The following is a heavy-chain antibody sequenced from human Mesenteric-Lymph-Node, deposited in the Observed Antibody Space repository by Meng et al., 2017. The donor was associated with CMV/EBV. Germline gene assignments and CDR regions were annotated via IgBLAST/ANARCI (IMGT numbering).Heavy chain of an antibody. CDR3: ARGRGDYSSSWYAFSGY. CDR2: MNPNSGST. CDR1: YTFTSFD. D-gene: IGHD6-13*01. J-gene: IGHJ4*02. Sequence: YTFTSFDITWVRQGTGQGLEWMGWMNPNSGSTGYTQKFQGRVTMTRSTAISTDYMELRSLTSEDTAVYYCARGRGDYSSSWYAFSGYWGQGTLVTVSS. V-gene: IGHV1-8*01.